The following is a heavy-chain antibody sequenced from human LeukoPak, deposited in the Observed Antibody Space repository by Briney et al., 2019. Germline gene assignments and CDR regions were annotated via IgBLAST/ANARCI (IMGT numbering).Heavy chain of an antibody. CDR1: GFTFSNSA. CDR2: ISGSGGST. J-gene: IGHJ5*02. Sequence: GGSLRLPCAASGFTFSNSAMSWVRQAPGKGLEWVAVISGSGGSTYYADSVKGRFTISKDTSMNTLYLQLSSLRAEDTAIYYCAKCNSTSCLFNWFDPWGQGTLVTVSS. CDR3: AKCNSTSCLFNWFDP. D-gene: IGHD2-2*01. V-gene: IGHV3-23*01.